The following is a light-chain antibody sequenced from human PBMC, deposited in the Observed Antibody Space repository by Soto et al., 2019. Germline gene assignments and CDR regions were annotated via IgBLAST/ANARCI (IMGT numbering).Light chain of an antibody. CDR3: QQYNNWLGT. J-gene: IGKJ1*01. CDR1: QSVCSN. V-gene: IGKV3-15*01. Sequence: EIVMTQSPATLSVSPGERATLSCRASQSVCSNVDWYQHKPGQAPRLLIFAASTRATGIPGRFSGSGSGTEFTLTISSLQSDDFALYHCQQYNNWLGTFGQGTKVEIK. CDR2: AAS.